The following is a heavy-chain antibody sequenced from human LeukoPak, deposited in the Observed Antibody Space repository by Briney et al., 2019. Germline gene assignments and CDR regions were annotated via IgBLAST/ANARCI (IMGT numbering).Heavy chain of an antibody. Sequence: GGSLRLSCTASGFTFSSYSMNWVRQAPGKGLEWVAVISYDGSNKYYADSVKGRFTISRDNSKNTLYLQMNSLRAEDTAVYYCATSRGYSGYDSSYFDYWGQGTLVTVSS. CDR3: ATSRGYSGYDSSYFDY. D-gene: IGHD5-12*01. V-gene: IGHV3-30*03. CDR1: GFTFSSYS. CDR2: ISYDGSNK. J-gene: IGHJ4*02.